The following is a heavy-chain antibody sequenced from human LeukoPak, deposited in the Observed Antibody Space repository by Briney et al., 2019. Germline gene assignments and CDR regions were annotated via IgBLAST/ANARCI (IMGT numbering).Heavy chain of an antibody. J-gene: IGHJ6*03. CDR3: ARVSRVYDSSGKPHYYYYYYMDV. CDR1: GGTFSSYA. D-gene: IGHD3-22*01. V-gene: IGHV1-69*13. CDR2: IIPIFGTA. Sequence: SVKVSCKASGGTFSSYAISWVRQAPGQGLEWMGGIIPIFGTANYAQKFQGRVTITADESTSTAYMELSSLRSEDTAVYYCARVSRVYDSSGKPHYYYYYYMDVWGKGTTVTTSS.